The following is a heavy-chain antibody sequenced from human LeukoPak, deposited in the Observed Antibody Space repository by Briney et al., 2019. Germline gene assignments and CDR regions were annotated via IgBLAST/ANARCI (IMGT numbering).Heavy chain of an antibody. J-gene: IGHJ5*02. CDR3: ARGDNWFDP. CDR2: ISYSRTT. CDR1: GGSISSYY. V-gene: IGHV4-59*01. Sequence: PSETLSLTCTVSGGSISSYYWSWLRQPPGKGLEWIGYISYSRTTNYNPSLKSRVTISVDTSKNQFSLKLSSVTAADTAVYYCARGDNWFDPWGQGTLVTVSS.